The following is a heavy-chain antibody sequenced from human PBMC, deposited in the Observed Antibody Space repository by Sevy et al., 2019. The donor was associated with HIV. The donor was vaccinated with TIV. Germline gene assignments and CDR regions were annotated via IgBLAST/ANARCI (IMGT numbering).Heavy chain of an antibody. CDR2: ISAYNGNT. Sequence: ASVKVSCKASGYTFTSYGISWVRQAPGQGLEWTGWISAYNGNTNYAQKLQGRVTMTTDTSTSTAYMELRSLRSDDTAVYYCARVNPRYCSGGSCENWFDPWGQGTLVTVSS. CDR1: GYTFTSYG. D-gene: IGHD2-15*01. J-gene: IGHJ5*02. V-gene: IGHV1-18*01. CDR3: ARVNPRYCSGGSCENWFDP.